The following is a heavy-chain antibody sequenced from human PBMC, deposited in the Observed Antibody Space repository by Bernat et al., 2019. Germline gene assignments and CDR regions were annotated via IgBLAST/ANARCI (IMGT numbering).Heavy chain of an antibody. V-gene: IGHV1-2*02. J-gene: IGHJ4*02. CDR1: GYTFTGYY. CDR3: ARELGYCSGGSCSGGRIIKNYFDY. Sequence: QVQLVQSGAEVKKPGASVKVSCKASGYTFTGYYMHWVRQAPGQGLEWMGWINANSGGTNYAQKFQGGVNMTRDTSISTAYMERSRLCSDETAVYDWARELGYCSGGSCSGGRIIKNYFDYWGQGTLVTVSS. D-gene: IGHD2-15*01. CDR2: INANSGGT.